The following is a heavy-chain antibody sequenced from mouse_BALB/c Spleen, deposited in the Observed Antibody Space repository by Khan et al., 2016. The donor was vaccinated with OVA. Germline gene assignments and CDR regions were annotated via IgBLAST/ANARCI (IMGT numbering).Heavy chain of an antibody. D-gene: IGHD2-14*01. V-gene: IGHV1-80*01. CDR3: ARLGYWLAY. CDR2: IYPGDGNT. CDR1: GYAFSSYW. J-gene: IGHJ3*01. Sequence: QVQLKQSGAELVRPGSSVKISCKASGYAFSSYWMNWVKQRPGQGLEWIGQIYPGDGNTHYNGNFKGKATLTADKSSSTAYMQLSSLPSEDSAVYFWARLGYWLAYWGQGTLGTVSA.